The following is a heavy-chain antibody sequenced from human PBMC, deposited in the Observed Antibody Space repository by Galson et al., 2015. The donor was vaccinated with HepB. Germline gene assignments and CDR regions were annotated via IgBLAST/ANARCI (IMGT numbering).Heavy chain of an antibody. CDR3: AKGLRYGDYKPDAFDI. D-gene: IGHD4-17*01. V-gene: IGHV3-23*01. CDR1: GFTFSSYA. J-gene: IGHJ3*02. Sequence: SLRLSCAASGFTFSSYAMSWVRQAPGKGLEWVSAISGSGGSTYYADSVKGRFTISRDNSKNTLYLQMNSLRAEDTAVYYCAKGLRYGDYKPDAFDIWGQGTMVTVSS. CDR2: ISGSGGST.